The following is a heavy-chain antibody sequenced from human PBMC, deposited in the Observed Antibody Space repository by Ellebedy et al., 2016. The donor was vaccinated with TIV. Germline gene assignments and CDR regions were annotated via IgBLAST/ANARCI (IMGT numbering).Heavy chain of an antibody. CDR1: GFTFSSYA. CDR3: ASRNVLRYFDWLLLGY. Sequence: GGSLRLSCAASGFTFSSYAMSWVRQAPGKGLEWVSAISGSGGSTYYADSVKGRFTISRDNSKNTLYLQMNSLRAEDTAVYYCASRNVLRYFDWLLLGYWGQGTLVTVSS. J-gene: IGHJ4*02. CDR2: ISGSGGST. D-gene: IGHD3-9*01. V-gene: IGHV3-23*01.